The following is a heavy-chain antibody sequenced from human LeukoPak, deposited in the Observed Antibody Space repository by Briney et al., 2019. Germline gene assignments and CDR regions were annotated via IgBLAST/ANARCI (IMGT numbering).Heavy chain of an antibody. Sequence: GGSLRLSCAASGITVSSNYMTWVRQAPGKGLEWVSLIYSGGTTYYADSVRGSFTISRDDSKNTLYLQMNSPRAEDTAVYYCARGGGDSGYDYDDFWGQGTLVTVSS. CDR1: GITVSSNY. CDR3: ARGGGDSGYDYDDF. V-gene: IGHV3-66*01. J-gene: IGHJ4*02. D-gene: IGHD5-12*01. CDR2: IYSGGTT.